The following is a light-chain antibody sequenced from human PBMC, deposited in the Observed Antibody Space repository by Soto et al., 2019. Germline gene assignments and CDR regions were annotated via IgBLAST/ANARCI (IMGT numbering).Light chain of an antibody. Sequence: QSALTQPASLSGSPGQSITISCTGSSSDVGTYNLVSWYQHHPGKAPKVVIYAGSERPSGVSNRFSGSKSGYTASLTISGLQAEDEADYYCNSQRSSGTRVFGTGTKLTVL. V-gene: IGLV2-14*02. CDR1: SSDVGTYNL. CDR3: NSQRSSGTRV. J-gene: IGLJ1*01. CDR2: AGS.